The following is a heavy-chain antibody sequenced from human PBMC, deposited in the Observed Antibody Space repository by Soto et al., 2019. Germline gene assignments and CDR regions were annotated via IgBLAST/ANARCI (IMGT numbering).Heavy chain of an antibody. D-gene: IGHD4-17*01. CDR2: ISSSGSTI. V-gene: IGHV3-48*03. J-gene: IGHJ4*02. CDR1: GFTFSSYE. Sequence: PGGSLRRSCAASGFTFSSYEMNWVRQAPGKGLEWVSYISSSGSTIYYADSVKGRFTISRDNAKNSLYLQMNSLRAEDTAVYYCARDPDDGDSGVDYWGQGTLVTVSS. CDR3: ARDPDDGDSGVDY.